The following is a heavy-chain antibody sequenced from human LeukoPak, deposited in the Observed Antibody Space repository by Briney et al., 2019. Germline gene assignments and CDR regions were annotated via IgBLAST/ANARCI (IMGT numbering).Heavy chain of an antibody. V-gene: IGHV4-34*01. CDR2: INHSGSP. Sequence: SETLSLTCALFGRSIIGYHWNWIRQSPGKGLEWIGEINHSGSPNYNPSFNSRVTISLDTSKKQFSLELWSLTAADTAVYYCARGPTTVGSVPYYFDDWSQGTLVTVSS. D-gene: IGHD4-17*01. CDR1: GRSIIGYH. CDR3: ARGPTTVGSVPYYFDD. J-gene: IGHJ4*02.